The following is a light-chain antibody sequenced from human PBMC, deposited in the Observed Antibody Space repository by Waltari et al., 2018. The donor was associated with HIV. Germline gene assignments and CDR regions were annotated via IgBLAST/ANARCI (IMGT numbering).Light chain of an antibody. CDR1: SGSVSTSYY. CDR3: ALYMGSGIVV. J-gene: IGLJ2*01. Sequence: QTVVNQEPSFSVSPGGTVTLTCGFSSGSVSTSYYPSWYQLTPGQTPRTLIYSTNTLSSGVPDRCSGSILGIKAALTITGAQADDESVYFCALYMGSGIVVFGGGTKLTVL. CDR2: STN. V-gene: IGLV8-61*01.